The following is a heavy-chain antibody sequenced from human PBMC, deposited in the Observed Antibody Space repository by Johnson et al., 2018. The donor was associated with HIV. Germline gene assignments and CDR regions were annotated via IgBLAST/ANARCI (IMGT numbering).Heavy chain of an antibody. V-gene: IGHV3-30*04. D-gene: IGHD1-7*01. CDR2: ISYDGSNQ. CDR1: GFTFSSYA. CDR3: KKNRGRANYDAIDV. J-gene: IGHJ3*01. Sequence: QVQLVESGGGLVQRGGSLRLSCAASGFTFSSYAMHWVRQAPGKGLELVAVISYDGSNQYYADSVKGRFTISSDNSKNTLYLQIRSLKAEDTAVYYCKKNRGRANYDAIDVWGKVTMVTVSS.